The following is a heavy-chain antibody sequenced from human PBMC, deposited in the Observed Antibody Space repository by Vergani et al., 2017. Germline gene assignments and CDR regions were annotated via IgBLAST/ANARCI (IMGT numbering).Heavy chain of an antibody. CDR1: GYTFTSYA. D-gene: IGHD6-13*01. V-gene: IGHV1-3*01. J-gene: IGHJ6*02. Sequence: QVQLVQSGAEVKKPGASVKVSCKASGYTFTSYATHRVRQAPGQRLEWMGWINAGNGNTKYSQKFQGRVTITRDTSASAAYMELSRLGSEDTAVYYCARSLLPRGAADTSTTDYYYYYGMDVWGQGTTVTVSS. CDR3: ARSLLPRGAADTSTTDYYYYYGMDV. CDR2: INAGNGNT.